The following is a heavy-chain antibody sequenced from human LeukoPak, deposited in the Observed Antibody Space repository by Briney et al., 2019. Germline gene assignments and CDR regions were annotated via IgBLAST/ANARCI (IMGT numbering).Heavy chain of an antibody. CDR3: ARGEAKPPMVRGVTFDY. Sequence: SVKVSCKASGGTFSSYAISWVRQAPGQGLEWMGRIIPILGIANYAQKFQGRVTITADKSTSTAYMELGSLRSEDTAVYYCARGEAKPPMVRGVTFDYWGQGTLVTVSS. D-gene: IGHD3-10*01. CDR2: IIPILGIA. V-gene: IGHV1-69*04. CDR1: GGTFSSYA. J-gene: IGHJ4*02.